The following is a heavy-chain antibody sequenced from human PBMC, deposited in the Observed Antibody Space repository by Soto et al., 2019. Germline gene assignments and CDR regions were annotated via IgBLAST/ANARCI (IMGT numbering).Heavy chain of an antibody. D-gene: IGHD2-15*01. CDR3: AREKYCSGGSCYGMDV. CDR1: GFTFSSYS. V-gene: IGHV3-48*02. Sequence: EVQLVESGGGLVQPGGSLRLSCAASGFTFSSYSMNWVRQAPGKGLEWVAYISSRSSTIYYADSVKGRFTISRDNAKNSLYLQMNSLRDEDTAVYYCAREKYCSGGSCYGMDVWGQGTTVTASS. CDR2: ISSRSSTI. J-gene: IGHJ6*02.